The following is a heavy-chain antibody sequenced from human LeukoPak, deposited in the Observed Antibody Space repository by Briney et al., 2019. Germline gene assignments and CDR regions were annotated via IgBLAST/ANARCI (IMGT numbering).Heavy chain of an antibody. V-gene: IGHV1-18*01. CDR1: GYTFTSYG. J-gene: IGHJ4*02. CDR2: ISAYNGNT. Sequence: ASVTVSCKASGYTFTSYGMSWVRQAPGQGLEGMGWISAYNGNTNYAQRLQGRVTMTRDTSISTAYMELSRLRSDDTAVYYCARDKVIRGGTTAWFGYWGQGTLVTVSS. CDR3: ARDKVIRGGTTAWFGY. D-gene: IGHD1-1*01.